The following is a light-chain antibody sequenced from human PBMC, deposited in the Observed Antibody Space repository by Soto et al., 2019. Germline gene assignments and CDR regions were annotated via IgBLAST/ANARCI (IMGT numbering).Light chain of an antibody. J-gene: IGKJ1*01. CDR3: QQYNNWPPWT. V-gene: IGKV3-15*01. Sequence: EIVMTQSPATLSVSPGERATLSCRASQRVSSNLAWYQQKPGQAPRLLIYGASTRATGIPARFSGSGSGTEFTITISSLQSEDFAVYYCQQYNNWPPWTFGQGTKVEIK. CDR2: GAS. CDR1: QRVSSN.